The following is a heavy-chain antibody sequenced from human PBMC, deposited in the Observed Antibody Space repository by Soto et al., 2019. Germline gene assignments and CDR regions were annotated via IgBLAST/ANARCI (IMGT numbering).Heavy chain of an antibody. CDR1: GSITNHH. Sequence: QVHLVQSGAEVKKPGASVNVSCQASGSITNHHMHWVRQAPGQGLEWMGIFNPSGLSTTYAQKCQGRVTITRDTSTSTVYMELSSLTSEDTAVYFCAKVTHRGPIAVAGPLGSWGQGTLVSVSS. V-gene: IGHV1-46*01. CDR2: FNPSGLST. CDR3: AKVTHRGPIAVAGPLGS. J-gene: IGHJ4*02. D-gene: IGHD6-19*01.